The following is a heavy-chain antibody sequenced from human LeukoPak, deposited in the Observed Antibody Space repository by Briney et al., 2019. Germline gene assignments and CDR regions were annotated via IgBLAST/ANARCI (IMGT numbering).Heavy chain of an antibody. V-gene: IGHV3-33*01. J-gene: IGHJ4*02. CDR2: IWYDGSNK. CDR1: GSTFSTYG. Sequence: GKSLRLSCAASGSTFSTYGIHWVRQAPGKGLEWVAVIWYDGSNKYYADSVKGRFTISRDNSKNTLYLQMNSLRADDTAVYYCARLLFDYGGNSAFDYWGQGTLVTVSS. D-gene: IGHD4-23*01. CDR3: ARLLFDYGGNSAFDY.